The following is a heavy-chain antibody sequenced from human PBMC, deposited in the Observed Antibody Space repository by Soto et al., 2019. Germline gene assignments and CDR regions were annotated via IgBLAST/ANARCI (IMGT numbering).Heavy chain of an antibody. V-gene: IGHV3-48*02. J-gene: IGHJ4*02. CDR2: IGTSSRSTI. CDR3: ARDQDILAVSGYYFDY. D-gene: IGHD6-19*01. Sequence: VGSLRLSCAASGFTFSRYSMNWVRQAPGKGLEWISYIGTSSRSTIYYADSVEGRFTVSRDNAENSLYLQMNRLRDEDTAVYYCARDQDILAVSGYYFDYWGQGTLVTVSS. CDR1: GFTFSRYS.